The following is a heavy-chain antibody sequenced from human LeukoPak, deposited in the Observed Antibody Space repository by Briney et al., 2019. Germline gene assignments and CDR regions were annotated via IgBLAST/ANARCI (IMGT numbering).Heavy chain of an antibody. V-gene: IGHV1-46*01. CDR3: ARDGAYCGGDCYGTGYYGMDV. J-gene: IGHJ6*02. CDR2: INPSGGST. CDR1: GYTFTSYG. D-gene: IGHD2-21*02. Sequence: ASVKVSCKVSGYTFTSYGISWVRQAPGQGLEWMGIINPSGGSTSYAQKFQGRVTMTRDTSTSTVYMELSSLRSEDTAVYYCARDGAYCGGDCYGTGYYGMDVWGQGATVTVSS.